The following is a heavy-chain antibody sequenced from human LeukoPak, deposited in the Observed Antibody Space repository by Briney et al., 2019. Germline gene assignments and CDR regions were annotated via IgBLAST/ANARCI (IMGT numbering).Heavy chain of an antibody. J-gene: IGHJ4*02. Sequence: SETLSLTCTVSGYSISSGYHWGWIRQPPGKGLEWIGSIYYSGSTYYNPSLKSRVTISVDTSKNQFSLKLSSVTAADTAVYYCARDMGWLWGYFDYWGQGTLVAVSS. CDR3: ARDMGWLWGYFDY. D-gene: IGHD6-19*01. CDR1: GYSISSGYH. V-gene: IGHV4-38-2*02. CDR2: IYYSGST.